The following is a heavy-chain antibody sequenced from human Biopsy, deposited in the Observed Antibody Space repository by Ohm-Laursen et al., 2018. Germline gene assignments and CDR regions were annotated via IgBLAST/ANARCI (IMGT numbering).Heavy chain of an antibody. CDR3: ARALDYYDPYYYYAMDV. V-gene: IGHV4-34*01. Sequence: PGTLSLTCIVSSGSIRTGDYYWTWIRQPPGKGLEWIGEINHRGSASYNPSLKSRITVLVDTSKNQFSLKLRSVSAADTAVYFCARALDYYDPYYYYAMDVWGQGTSVTVSS. CDR1: SGSIRTGDYY. CDR2: INHRGSA. D-gene: IGHD3-16*01. J-gene: IGHJ6*02.